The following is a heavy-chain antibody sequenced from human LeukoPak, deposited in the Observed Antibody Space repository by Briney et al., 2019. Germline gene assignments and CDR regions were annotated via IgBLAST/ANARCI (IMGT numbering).Heavy chain of an antibody. CDR1: GFTFSSYG. Sequence: PGGSLRLSCAASGFTFSSYGMSWVRQAPGKGLEWVSAISGSDGSTYYADSVKGRFTISRDNSKNTLYLQMNSLRAEDTAVYYCAKDSKRWKTYYYEAGSYYFDYWGQGTRVTVSS. CDR3: AKDSKRWKTYYYEAGSYYFDY. D-gene: IGHD3-10*01. CDR2: ISGSDGST. J-gene: IGHJ4*02. V-gene: IGHV3-23*01.